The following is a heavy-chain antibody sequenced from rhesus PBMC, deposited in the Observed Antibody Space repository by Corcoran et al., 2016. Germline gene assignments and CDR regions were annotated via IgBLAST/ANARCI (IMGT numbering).Heavy chain of an antibody. Sequence: QLQLQESGPGLVKPSETLSVTCAVSGGSISSSYWSWIRQAPGKGLEWIWYIYGSCSSTNYNPSLKSRVTLSVDTSKNQLSLKLSSVTAADTAVYYCARTKTGYSGSFHFDYWGQGVLVTVSS. V-gene: IGHV4-169*01. CDR3: ARTKTGYSGSFHFDY. J-gene: IGHJ4*01. CDR1: GGSISSSY. D-gene: IGHD6-25*01. CDR2: IYGSCSST.